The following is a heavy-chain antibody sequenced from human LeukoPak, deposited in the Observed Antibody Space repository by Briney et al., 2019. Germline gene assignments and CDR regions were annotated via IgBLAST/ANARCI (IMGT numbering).Heavy chain of an antibody. CDR1: GCSISSYY. CDR2: IYYSGST. D-gene: IGHD6-13*01. CDR3: TGVGQQLVPGPIDY. J-gene: IGHJ4*02. Sequence: PSETLSLTCTVSGCSISSYYWRWIRQPPGKGLEWIGYIYYSGSTNYNPSLKSRVTISVDTSKNQFSLKLSSVTAADTAVYYCTGVGQQLVPGPIDYWGQGTLVTVSS. V-gene: IGHV4-59*01.